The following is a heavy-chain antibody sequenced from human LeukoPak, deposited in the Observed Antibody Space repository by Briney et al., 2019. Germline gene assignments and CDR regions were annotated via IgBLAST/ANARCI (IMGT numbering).Heavy chain of an antibody. J-gene: IGHJ4*02. D-gene: IGHD5-12*01. CDR1: GFTFSSYG. CDR2: IRYDGSNK. CDR3: AKDGNIGYDFYFFDY. V-gene: IGHV3-30*02. Sequence: GGSLRLSCAASGFTFSSYGMHWVRQAPGKGLEWVAFIRYDGSNKYYADSVKGRFTISRDNSKNTLYLQMNSLRAEDTAVYYCAKDGNIGYDFYFFDYWGQGTLVTVSS.